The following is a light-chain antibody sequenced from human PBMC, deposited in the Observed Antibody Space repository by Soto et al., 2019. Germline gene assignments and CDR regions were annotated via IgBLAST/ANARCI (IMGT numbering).Light chain of an antibody. CDR2: RNN. Sequence: QSALTQPPSASGTPGQRVTISCSGSSSNIGSNYVYWYQQLPGTAPKLLIYRNNQRPSGVPDRFSGSKSGTSASLAISGPRSEDEADYYCAAWDDSLSVVFGGGTKVTVL. V-gene: IGLV1-47*01. CDR1: SSNIGSNY. CDR3: AAWDDSLSVV. J-gene: IGLJ2*01.